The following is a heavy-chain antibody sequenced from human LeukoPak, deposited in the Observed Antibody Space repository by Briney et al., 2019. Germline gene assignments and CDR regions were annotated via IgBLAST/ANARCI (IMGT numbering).Heavy chain of an antibody. Sequence: GGSLRLSCAASGSTFSSYGMHWVRQAPGKGLEWVANIKQDGSEKQYVDSVKGRFAISRDNAKKSLYLQINTLRAEDTAVYYCVRGPHIAATSYWGQGTLVTVSS. D-gene: IGHD6-25*01. CDR2: IKQDGSEK. CDR1: GSTFSSYG. CDR3: VRGPHIAATSY. V-gene: IGHV3-7*03. J-gene: IGHJ4*02.